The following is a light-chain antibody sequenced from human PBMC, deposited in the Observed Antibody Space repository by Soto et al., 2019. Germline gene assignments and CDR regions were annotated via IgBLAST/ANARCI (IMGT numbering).Light chain of an antibody. J-gene: IGKJ1*01. Sequence: DIQMTQSPSSLSASVGDRVIITCRASQSIRKYLNWYQHKPGKVPTLLIYAASSLQSGVPSRFSGSGSGPEFTLTITSLQPEDFATYYCHQRQRWPRTFGQGTKGDIK. CDR2: AAS. CDR3: HQRQRWPRT. V-gene: IGKV1-39*01. CDR1: QSIRKY.